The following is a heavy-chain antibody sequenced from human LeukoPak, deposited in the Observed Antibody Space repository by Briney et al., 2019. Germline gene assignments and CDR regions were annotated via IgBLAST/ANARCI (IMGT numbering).Heavy chain of an antibody. Sequence: SVKVSCKTSGGTFNNSAISWVRQAPGQGLEWLGGIMPLFGTAGYAQKFQGRVTITKDESARTVYLELTSLTSDDTAVYYCARDVHGDYGSGWFDPWGQGTLVSVSS. D-gene: IGHD4-17*01. J-gene: IGHJ5*02. V-gene: IGHV1-69*05. CDR1: GGTFNNSA. CDR2: IMPLFGTA. CDR3: ARDVHGDYGSGWFDP.